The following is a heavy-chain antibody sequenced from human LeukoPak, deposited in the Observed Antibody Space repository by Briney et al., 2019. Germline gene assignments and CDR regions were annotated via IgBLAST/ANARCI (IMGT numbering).Heavy chain of an antibody. CDR2: TYYRSKWYS. D-gene: IGHD1-26*01. Sequence: SQTLSLTCGISGDSVSSNSAAWSWIRQSPSRGLEWLGRTYYRSKWYSDYAVSVKSRITINPDTSKNQFSLQLNSVTPEDTAVYYCARGEHSYYFDYWGQGTLVTVSS. CDR1: GDSVSSNSAA. V-gene: IGHV6-1*01. J-gene: IGHJ4*02. CDR3: ARGEHSYYFDY.